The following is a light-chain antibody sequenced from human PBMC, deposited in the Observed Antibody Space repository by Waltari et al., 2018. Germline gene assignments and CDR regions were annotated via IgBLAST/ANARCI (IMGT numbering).Light chain of an antibody. CDR2: DVT. V-gene: IGLV2-14*03. CDR1: NRDIGGYNF. Sequence: QSALTQPASVSGSPGQSITISCTGSNRDIGGYNFVAWHQQHPGKVPKLMIYDVTNRPAGVSNRFSGAKSGNTASRTISGLQAEDEADYYCSSYANSNTLLFGGGTKLAVL. CDR3: SSYANSNTLL. J-gene: IGLJ2*01.